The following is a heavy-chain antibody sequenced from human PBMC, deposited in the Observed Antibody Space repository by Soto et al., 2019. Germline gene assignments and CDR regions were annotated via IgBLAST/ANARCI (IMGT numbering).Heavy chain of an antibody. D-gene: IGHD2-2*01. CDR3: ARRSLSTVFDY. Sequence: QVQLQESGPGLVKPSETLSLTCTVSGGSISSYYWSWIRQPPGRGLEWIGFICSSGSTTYNPALKSRVTISVDTSKNQFSLKLSSVTAADTAVYYCARRSLSTVFDYWGQGTLVTVSS. V-gene: IGHV4-4*08. J-gene: IGHJ4*02. CDR2: ICSSGST. CDR1: GGSISSYY.